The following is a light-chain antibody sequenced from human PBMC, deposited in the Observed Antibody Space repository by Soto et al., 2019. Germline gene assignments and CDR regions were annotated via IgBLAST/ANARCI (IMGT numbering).Light chain of an antibody. Sequence: QSVLTQPASVSGSPGQSITISCTGTSSDVGGYNYVSWYQQNPGIAPKLLIYGVTNRPSGVSTRFSGSKSGNTASLTISGLQAEDESDYNCSSYTSASTLLYLFGTGPKLTVL. CDR1: SSDVGGYNY. CDR3: SSYTSASTLLYL. V-gene: IGLV2-14*01. J-gene: IGLJ1*01. CDR2: GVT.